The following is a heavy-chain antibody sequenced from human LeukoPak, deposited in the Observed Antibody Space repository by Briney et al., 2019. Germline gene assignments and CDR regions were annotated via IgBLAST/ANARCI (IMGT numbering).Heavy chain of an antibody. Sequence: GGSLRLSCAASGFTFSSYWMHWVRQAPGKGLVWVSRIKTDGSDTSYADSVKGRFTISRDNSKNTLYLQMNSLRAGDTAVYYCARATVTMPYYFDYWGQGTLVTVSS. V-gene: IGHV3-74*01. CDR2: IKTDGSDT. D-gene: IGHD4-17*01. CDR1: GFTFSSYW. CDR3: ARATVTMPYYFDY. J-gene: IGHJ4*02.